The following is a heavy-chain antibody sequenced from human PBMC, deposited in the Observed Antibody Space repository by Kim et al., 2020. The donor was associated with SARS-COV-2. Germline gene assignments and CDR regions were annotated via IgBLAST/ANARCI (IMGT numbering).Heavy chain of an antibody. CDR3: ARWNAVQDYAWGRYRFYYFDH. J-gene: IGHJ4*02. V-gene: IGHV4-31*03. CDR2: IYHSGNT. D-gene: IGHD3-16*02. Sequence: SETLSLTCTVSGGSISSGDYYWSWIRQHPGKGLEWIGYIYHSGNTYYNPSPKSRVRISVDKSKDQSSRRRRSVTAADTAVYYCARWNAVQDYAWGRYRFYYFDHWGQGTLVTVSS. CDR1: GGSISSGDYY.